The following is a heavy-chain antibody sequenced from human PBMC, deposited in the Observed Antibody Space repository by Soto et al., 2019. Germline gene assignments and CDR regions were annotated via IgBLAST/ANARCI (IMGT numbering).Heavy chain of an antibody. V-gene: IGHV3-23*04. CDR1: GFTFSDYA. CDR3: AKPGGGLGGCYPYYFDH. CDR2: IGSNGDST. Sequence: EVQLVESGGDLVQPGGSLRLSCAASGFTFSDYAMSWFRQAPGKGLEWVSAIGSNGDSTWYADSVKGRFAISRDNSKDTLFLQMNSLRAEDTAIYYCAKPGGGLGGCYPYYFDHWGQGTLVTVSS. J-gene: IGHJ4*02. D-gene: IGHD2-15*01.